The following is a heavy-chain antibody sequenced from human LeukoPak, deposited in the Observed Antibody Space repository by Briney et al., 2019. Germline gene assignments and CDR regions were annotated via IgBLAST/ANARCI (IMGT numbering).Heavy chain of an antibody. V-gene: IGHV3-53*01. CDR3: ARHSTMASGPFGI. D-gene: IGHD5-24*01. CDR1: GFTVTTNY. CDR2: IYSGGSS. Sequence: GGSLRLSCAASGFTVTTNYMSWVRQAPGKGLEGVSVIYSGGSSYYADSVQGRFTISRDNSKNTLYLQMHSLRAEDTAVYYCARHSTMASGPFGIWGQGTMVTVSS. J-gene: IGHJ3*02.